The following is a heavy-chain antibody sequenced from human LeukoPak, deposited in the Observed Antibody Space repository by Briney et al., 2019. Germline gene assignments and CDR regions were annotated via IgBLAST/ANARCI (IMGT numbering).Heavy chain of an antibody. CDR2: ISYDGSNK. CDR1: GFTFSSYA. Sequence: GGSLRLSCAASGFTFSSYAMHWVRQAPGKGLEWVAVISYDGSNKYYADSVKGRFTISRDNSKNTLYLQMNSLRAEDTAVYYCAKDPNTMVRGVIVRSDYWGQGTLVTVSS. CDR3: AKDPNTMVRGVIVRSDY. J-gene: IGHJ4*02. V-gene: IGHV3-30-3*01. D-gene: IGHD3-10*01.